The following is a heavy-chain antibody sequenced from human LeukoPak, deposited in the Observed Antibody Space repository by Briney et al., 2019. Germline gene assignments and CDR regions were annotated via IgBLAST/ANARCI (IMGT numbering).Heavy chain of an antibody. J-gene: IGHJ4*02. CDR1: GGSISNYY. D-gene: IGHD5-18*01. V-gene: IGHV4-59*01. Sequence: SETLSLTCTVSGGSISNYYWSWIRLPPGKGLECIGFISYSGSTNYNPSLKSRVTVSVDTSKNQFSLKLISVTAADTAVYYCASSGGYTYGHFDYWGQGTLVTVSS. CDR3: ASSGGYTYGHFDY. CDR2: ISYSGST.